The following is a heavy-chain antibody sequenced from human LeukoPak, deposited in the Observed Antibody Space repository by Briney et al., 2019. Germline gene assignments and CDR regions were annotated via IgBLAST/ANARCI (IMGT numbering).Heavy chain of an antibody. J-gene: IGHJ4*02. Sequence: SETLSLTCTVSGGSISNYYWSWIRQPPGTGLEWIGYIYNSGSTNYNPSLKSRVTISVDTSKNQFSLKLSSVTAADTAVYYCARERDYYGSGSYYKWGYYFDYWGQGTLVTVSS. CDR2: IYNSGST. CDR3: ARERDYYGSGSYYKWGYYFDY. D-gene: IGHD3-10*01. V-gene: IGHV4-59*08. CDR1: GGSISNYY.